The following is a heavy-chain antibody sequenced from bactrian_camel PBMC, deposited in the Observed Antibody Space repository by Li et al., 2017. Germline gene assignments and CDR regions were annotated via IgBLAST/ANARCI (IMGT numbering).Heavy chain of an antibody. J-gene: IGHJ4*01. CDR1: GHSRGSNC. CDR2: IRRSGGET. D-gene: IGHD3*01. CDR3: VRGLAPASARSLGY. Sequence: HVQLVESGGGSVQAGGSLRLSCVVSGHSRGSNCVGWYRLPPGRAPAEREGIAAIRRSGGETWYADSVKGRFTISQDNVKKMVYLQMDSLKPEDTAVYYCVRGLAPASARSLGYWGQGTQVTVS. V-gene: IGHV3S56*01.